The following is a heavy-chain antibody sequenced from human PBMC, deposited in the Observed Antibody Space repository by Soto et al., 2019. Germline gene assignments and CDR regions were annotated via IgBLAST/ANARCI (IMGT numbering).Heavy chain of an antibody. D-gene: IGHD3-22*01. J-gene: IGHJ4*02. CDR3: ARTGYYYDSSGYYYVHDY. Sequence: SETLSLTCTVSGGSISSYYWSWIRQPPGKGLEWIGYIYYSGSTNYNPSLKSRVTISVDTSKNQFSLKLSSVTAADTAVYYCARTGYYYDSSGYYYVHDYWGQGSLVTVSS. CDR2: IYYSGST. CDR1: GGSISSYY. V-gene: IGHV4-59*01.